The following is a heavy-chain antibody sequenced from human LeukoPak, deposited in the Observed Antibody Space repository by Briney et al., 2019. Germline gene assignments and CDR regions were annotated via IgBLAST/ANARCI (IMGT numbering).Heavy chain of an antibody. J-gene: IGHJ4*02. Sequence: PSETLSLTCTVSGGSISSFYWSWIRQPAGKGLEWIGRIYTSGSTNYNPSLRSRVTMSVDTSKNQFSLKLSSVTAADTAVYYCARQYCSSTSCSYYFDYWGQGTLVTVSS. CDR2: IYTSGST. V-gene: IGHV4-4*07. CDR3: ARQYCSSTSCSYYFDY. CDR1: GGSISSFY. D-gene: IGHD2-2*01.